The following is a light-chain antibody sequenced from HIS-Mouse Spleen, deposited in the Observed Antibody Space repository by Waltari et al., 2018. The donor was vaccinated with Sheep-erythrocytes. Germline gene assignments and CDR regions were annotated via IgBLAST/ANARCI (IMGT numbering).Light chain of an antibody. J-gene: IGLJ1*01. CDR1: SSDVGGYNY. V-gene: IGLV2-11*01. Sequence: QSALTQPRSVSGSPGQSVTISCTGTSSDVGGYNYVSWYQQHPGKAPKLMIYDVSKRACGGPDRFSGSKSGNTASLTMSGLQAEDEADYYCCSYAGSYNHVFATGTKVTVL. CDR3: CSYAGSYNHV. CDR2: DVS.